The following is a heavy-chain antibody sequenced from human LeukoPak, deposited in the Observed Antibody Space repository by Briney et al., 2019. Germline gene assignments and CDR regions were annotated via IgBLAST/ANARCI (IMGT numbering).Heavy chain of an antibody. D-gene: IGHD3/OR15-3a*01. CDR3: VSAPGWTLDY. CDR2: IKQDGSEK. J-gene: IGHJ4*02. V-gene: IGHV3-7*01. CDR1: GFTFSSYW. Sequence: QSGGSLRLSCAASGFTFSSYWMNWVRRAPGKGLEWVANIKQDGSEKNYVDSVKGRFTISRDNAKSSLYLQMNGLRVEDTAVYYCVSAPGWTLDYWGQGTLVTVSS.